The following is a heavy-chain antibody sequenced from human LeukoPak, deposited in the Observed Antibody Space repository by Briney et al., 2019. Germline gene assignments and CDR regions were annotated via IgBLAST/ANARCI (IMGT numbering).Heavy chain of an antibody. CDR2: IIPIFGTA. CDR3: ARDGRLVNWFDP. D-gene: IGHD6-19*01. V-gene: IGHV1-69*01. CDR1: GGTFSSYA. J-gene: IGHJ5*02. Sequence: SVKVSCKASGGTFSSYAISWVRQAPGQGLKWMGGIIPIFGTANYAQKFQGRVTITADESTSTAYMELSSLRSEDTAVYYCARDGRLVNWFDPWGQGTLVTVSS.